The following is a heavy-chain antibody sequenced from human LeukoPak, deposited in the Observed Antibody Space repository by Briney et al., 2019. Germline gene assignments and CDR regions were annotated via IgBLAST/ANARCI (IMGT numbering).Heavy chain of an antibody. Sequence: GGSQRLSCVASGFIFRDYAMNWVRQAPGKGLEWVATISGRTGATYYGDSVKGRFTISRDNSENTLYLQMDSLRVEDTALYYCTKRGTGGSGSHMDSWGQGILVTVSS. CDR2: ISGRTGAT. J-gene: IGHJ4*02. CDR1: GFIFRDYA. V-gene: IGHV3-23*01. CDR3: TKRGTGGSGSHMDS. D-gene: IGHD3-10*01.